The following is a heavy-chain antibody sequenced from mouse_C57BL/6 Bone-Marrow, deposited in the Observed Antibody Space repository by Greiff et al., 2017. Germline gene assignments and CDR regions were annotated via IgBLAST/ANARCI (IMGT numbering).Heavy chain of an antibody. CDR3: ARLGTDAY. CDR2: IDPSDSYT. CDR1: GYTFTSYW. Sequence: QVQLQQPGAELVRPGTSVKLSCKASGYTFTSYWMHWVKQRPGQGLEWIGVIDPSDSYTNYNQKFKGKATLTVDTSSSTAYMQLSSLTSEDSAVYYCARLGTDAYWGQGTLVTVSA. V-gene: IGHV1-59*01. J-gene: IGHJ3*01. D-gene: IGHD3-1*01.